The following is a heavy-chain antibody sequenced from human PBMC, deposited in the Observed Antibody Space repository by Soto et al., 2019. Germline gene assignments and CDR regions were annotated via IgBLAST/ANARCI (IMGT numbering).Heavy chain of an antibody. V-gene: IGHV1-18*01. CDR2: ISAYDGNT. D-gene: IGHD5-18*01. CDR1: GYTFSSYG. Sequence: QVQLVQSGAEVKKPGASVKVSCKSSGYTFSSYGLTWVRQAPGQGLEWMGWISAYDGNTNSAQKFQGRVIMTTDTSTSTAYMELKSLTSDDTAIYYCARSGYNYGSHYYTGMDVWGQGTTVTVPS. CDR3: ARSGYNYGSHYYTGMDV. J-gene: IGHJ6*02.